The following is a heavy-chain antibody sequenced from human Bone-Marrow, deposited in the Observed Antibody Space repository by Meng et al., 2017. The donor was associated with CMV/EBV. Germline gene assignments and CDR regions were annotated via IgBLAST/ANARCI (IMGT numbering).Heavy chain of an antibody. D-gene: IGHD5-18*01. CDR2: ISSSSNHI. Sequence: GESLKISCAASGFTFSSYAMNWVRQAPGKGLEWVSSISSSSNHIYYADSMKGRFTISRDNAKNSLYLQMNSLRAEDTAVYYCARDGDPTAYFDYWGQGTLVTVSS. V-gene: IGHV3-21*01. CDR1: GFTFSSYA. CDR3: ARDGDPTAYFDY. J-gene: IGHJ4*02.